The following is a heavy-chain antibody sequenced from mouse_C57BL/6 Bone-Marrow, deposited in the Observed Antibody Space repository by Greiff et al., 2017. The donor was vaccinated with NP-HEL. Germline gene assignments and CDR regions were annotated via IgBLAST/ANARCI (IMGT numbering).Heavy chain of an antibody. CDR3: ARNEARVTTVVAKRYFGG. CDR1: GYTFTEYT. CDR2: FYPGSGSI. D-gene: IGHD1-1*01. J-gene: IGHJ1*03. Sequence: VQLQQSGAELVKPGASVKLSCKASGYTFTEYTIHWVKQRSGQGLEWIGWFYPGSGSIKYNEKFKDKATLTADKSSSTVYMELSRLTSEDAAVYFCARNEARVTTVVAKRYFGGGGTGTTVTVSS. V-gene: IGHV1-62-2*01.